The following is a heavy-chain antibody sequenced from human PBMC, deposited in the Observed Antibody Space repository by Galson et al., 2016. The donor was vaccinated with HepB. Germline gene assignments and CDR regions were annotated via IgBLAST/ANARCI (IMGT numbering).Heavy chain of an antibody. CDR1: GFTFSTHW. V-gene: IGHV3-74*01. CDR2: ISEDGRAT. Sequence: SLRLSCAASGFTFSTHWMHWVRQAPGKGLVCVSRISEDGRATNYADSVKGRFAISRDNFKNTLYLHMSGLRAEDTAVYYCARDRGLRFLEWFMAWWGQGTLVTVSS. D-gene: IGHD3-3*01. J-gene: IGHJ4*02. CDR3: ARDRGLRFLEWFMAW.